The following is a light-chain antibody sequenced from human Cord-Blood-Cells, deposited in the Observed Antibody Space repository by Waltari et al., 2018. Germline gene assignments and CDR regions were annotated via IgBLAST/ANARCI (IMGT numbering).Light chain of an antibody. CDR1: SSDVGGYNS. CDR3: SSYTSSSTLV. V-gene: IGLV2-14*01. J-gene: IGLJ1*01. Sequence: QSALTQPASVPGSPGKSITIPCTGTSSDVGGYNSVPWSQQHPGKAPKLMIYEVSNRPSGVSNRFSGSKSGNTASLTISGLQAEDEADYYCSSYTSSSTLVFGTGTKVTVL. CDR2: EVS.